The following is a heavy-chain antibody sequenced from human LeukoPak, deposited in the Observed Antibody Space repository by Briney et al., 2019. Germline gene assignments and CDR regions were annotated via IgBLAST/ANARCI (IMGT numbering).Heavy chain of an antibody. J-gene: IGHJ5*02. CDR3: ACLYSGSTNWFDP. Sequence: PSETLPLTCTVSGGSISSYYWSWIRQPPGKGLEWIAYIYYSGSTNYNPSLKSRLNISVDTSKNQFSLKLSSVTAADTAVYYCACLYSGSTNWFDPWGQGTLVTVSS. V-gene: IGHV4-59*08. CDR1: GGSISSYY. CDR2: IYYSGST. D-gene: IGHD1-26*01.